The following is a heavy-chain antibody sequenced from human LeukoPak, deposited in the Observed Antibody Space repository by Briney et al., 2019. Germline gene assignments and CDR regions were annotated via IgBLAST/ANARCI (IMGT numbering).Heavy chain of an antibody. CDR3: ASTERCSTTCPLDY. V-gene: IGHV4-34*01. D-gene: IGHD2-2*01. CDR2: INHSGST. Sequence: SETLSLTCAVYGGSFRGYYWSWIRQPPGKGLEWIGEINHSGSTNYNPSLMSRVTISLDTSMKKFSLKLNSVTAADTAVYYCASTERCSTTCPLDYWGQGTLVTVSS. CDR1: GGSFRGYY. J-gene: IGHJ4*02.